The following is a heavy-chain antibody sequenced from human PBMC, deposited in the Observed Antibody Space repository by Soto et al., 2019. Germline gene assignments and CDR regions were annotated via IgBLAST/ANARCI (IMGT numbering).Heavy chain of an antibody. D-gene: IGHD2-15*01. J-gene: IGHJ3*02. CDR3: ARKVGWYPISLKDAFDI. Sequence: ETLSLPCAVYGGSFSCYYWSWIRQPPGKGLEWIGEINHSGSTNYNPSLKSRVTISVDTSKNQFSLKLSSVTAADTAVYYCARKVGWYPISLKDAFDIWGQGTMVTVSS. CDR1: GGSFSCYY. CDR2: INHSGST. V-gene: IGHV4-34*01.